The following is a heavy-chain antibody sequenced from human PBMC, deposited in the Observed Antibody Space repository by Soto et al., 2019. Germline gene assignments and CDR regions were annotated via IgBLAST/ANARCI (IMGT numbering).Heavy chain of an antibody. V-gene: IGHV4-34*01. D-gene: IGHD5-12*01. J-gene: IGHJ5*02. CDR2: INHSGST. CDR3: ARAGVATIYPGNNWFDP. CDR1: GGSFSGYY. Sequence: SETLSLTCAVYGGSFSGYYWSWIRQPPGKGLEWIGEINHSGSTNYNPSLKSRVTISVDTSKNQFSLKLSSVTAADTAVYYCARAGVATIYPGNNWFDPWGQGTLVTVS.